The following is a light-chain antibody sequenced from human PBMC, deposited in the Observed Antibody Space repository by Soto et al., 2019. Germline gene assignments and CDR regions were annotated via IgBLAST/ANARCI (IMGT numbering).Light chain of an antibody. CDR3: QQFNNWPPIT. J-gene: IGKJ5*01. CDR1: QSVTSTS. CDR2: GAS. Sequence: EIVLTHSPGTLSLCPGEIATLSCRASQSVTSTSLAWYQQKPDQAPRLLMYGASSRATGTPDRISGGGSGTDFTLTISSLQSEDFAVYYCQQFNNWPPITFGQGTRLEIK. V-gene: IGKV3-20*01.